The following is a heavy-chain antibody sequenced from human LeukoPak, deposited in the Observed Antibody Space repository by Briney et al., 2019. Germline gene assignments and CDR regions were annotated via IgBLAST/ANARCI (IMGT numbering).Heavy chain of an antibody. CDR2: INTNSKTI. D-gene: IGHD6-13*01. Sequence: PGGSLRLSCAASGFTFSDYAMNWVRQAPGKGLEWFSFINTNSKTIYYADSVKGRFTISRGNAKNSLYLQMHSLRAEDTGVYYCARDTWYSNSWLHAFDIWGQGTMVTVSS. CDR1: GFTFSDYA. J-gene: IGHJ3*02. CDR3: ARDTWYSNSWLHAFDI. V-gene: IGHV3-48*01.